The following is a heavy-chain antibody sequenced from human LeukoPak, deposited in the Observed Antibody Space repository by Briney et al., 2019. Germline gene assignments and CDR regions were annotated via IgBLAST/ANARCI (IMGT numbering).Heavy chain of an antibody. V-gene: IGHV4-34*01. CDR1: GGSFSGYY. Sequence: SETLSLTCAVYGGSFSGYYWSWIRQPPGKGLEWIGEINHSGSTNYNPSLKSRVTISVDPSKNQFSLKLSSVTAADTAVYYCARKKITMIVARPFDYWGQGTLVTVSS. D-gene: IGHD3-22*01. CDR2: INHSGST. J-gene: IGHJ4*02. CDR3: ARKKITMIVARPFDY.